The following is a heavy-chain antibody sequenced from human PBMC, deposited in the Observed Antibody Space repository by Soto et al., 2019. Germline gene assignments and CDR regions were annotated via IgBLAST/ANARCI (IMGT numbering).Heavy chain of an antibody. J-gene: IGHJ4*02. CDR2: INHSGST. D-gene: IGHD6-13*01. Sequence: ASETLSLTCAVYGGSFSGYYWSWIRQPPGKGLEWIGEINHSGSTNYNPSLKGRVTISVDTSKNQFPLKLSSVTAADTAVYYCARDSPNSSFDYWGQGTLVTVSS. V-gene: IGHV4-34*01. CDR3: ARDSPNSSFDY. CDR1: GGSFSGYY.